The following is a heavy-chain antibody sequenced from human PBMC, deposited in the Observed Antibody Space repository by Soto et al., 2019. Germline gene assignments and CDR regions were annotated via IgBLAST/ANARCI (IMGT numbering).Heavy chain of an antibody. CDR2: IYWADDK. CDR1: GFSLSTSGVG. Sequence: QITLKESGPTLVKPTQTLTLTCTFSGFSLSTSGVGVGWIRQPPAKALEWLALIYWADDKRYSPSLKSRLTITKDTSKNQVVLTMTNMDPVDTGTYYCAHTKYQRVCLDYWGQGTLVTVSS. J-gene: IGHJ4*02. V-gene: IGHV2-5*02. CDR3: AHTKYQRVCLDY. D-gene: IGHD2-2*01.